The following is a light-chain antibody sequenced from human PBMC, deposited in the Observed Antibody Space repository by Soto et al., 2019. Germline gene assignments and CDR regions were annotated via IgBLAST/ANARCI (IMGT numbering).Light chain of an antibody. J-gene: IGLJ2*01. CDR3: SAYRRGIIV. V-gene: IGLV2-14*01. CDR2: ETD. CDR1: NNDVGGHMY. Sequence: QSVLTQPASVSWSPGQSITISCTGTNNDVGGHMYVSWYQHQAGKVPKLIIYETDARPSGVSDRFSGSKSGNTASLTISGVQAEDEDTYYCSAYRRGIIVFGGGTKVTV.